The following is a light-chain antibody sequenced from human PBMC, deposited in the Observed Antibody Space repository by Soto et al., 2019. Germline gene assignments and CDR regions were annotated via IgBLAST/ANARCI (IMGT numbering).Light chain of an antibody. CDR3: SSYTSSSALYV. V-gene: IGLV2-14*01. Sequence: SALTQPASVSGSPGQSITISCTGTSSDIGGYNYVSWYQQRPGKAPKLMIYDVSNRPSGVSNRFSGSKSGNTASLTISGLQAEDEADYYCSSYTSSSALYVFGAGTKLTVL. CDR2: DVS. J-gene: IGLJ1*01. CDR1: SSDIGGYNY.